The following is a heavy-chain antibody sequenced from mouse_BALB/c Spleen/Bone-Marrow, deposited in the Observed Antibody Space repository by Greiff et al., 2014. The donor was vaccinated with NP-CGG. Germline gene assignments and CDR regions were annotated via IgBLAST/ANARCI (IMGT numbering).Heavy chain of an antibody. D-gene: IGHD1-1*01. J-gene: IGHJ2*01. CDR2: IDPANGNT. Sequence: EVQLQQSGAELVKPGASVKLSCTASGFNIKDTYMHWAKQRPEQGLEWIGRIDPANGNTKYDPKFQGKATITADTSSNTAYLQLSSLTSEDTAVYYCAYGSSYDYFDYWGQGTTLTVSS. CDR3: AYGSSYDYFDY. V-gene: IGHV14-3*02. CDR1: GFNIKDTY.